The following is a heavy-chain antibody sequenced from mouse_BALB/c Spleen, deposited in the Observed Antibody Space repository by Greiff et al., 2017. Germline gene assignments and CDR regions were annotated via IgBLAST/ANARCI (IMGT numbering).Heavy chain of an antibody. CDR1: GFTFSDYY. CDR3: ARGPDDLGY. Sequence: EVKVEESGGGLVKPGGSLKLSCAASGFTFSDYYMYWVRQTPEKRLEWVATISDGGSYTYYPDSVKGRFTISRDNAKNNLYLQMSSLKSEDTAMYYCARGPDDLGYWGQGTSVTVSS. J-gene: IGHJ4*01. D-gene: IGHD2-4*01. V-gene: IGHV5-4*02. CDR2: ISDGGSYT.